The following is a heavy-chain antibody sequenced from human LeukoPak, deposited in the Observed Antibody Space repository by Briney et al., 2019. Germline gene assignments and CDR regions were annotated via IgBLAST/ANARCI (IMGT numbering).Heavy chain of an antibody. Sequence: VASVKVSCTASGYSFTGYYIHWVRQAPGQGLEWMGWVNPNSGDTNYAQKFQGRVTMTRDTSISTAYMELSSMRSDDTAVFYCARQNRAEINYYDTNAPDAFDIWGQGTMVTVSS. CDR2: VNPNSGDT. J-gene: IGHJ3*02. CDR3: ARQNRAEINYYDTNAPDAFDI. D-gene: IGHD3-22*01. V-gene: IGHV1-2*02. CDR1: GYSFTGYY.